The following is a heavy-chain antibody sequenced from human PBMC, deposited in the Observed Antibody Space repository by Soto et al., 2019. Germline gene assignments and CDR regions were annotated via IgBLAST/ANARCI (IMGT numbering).Heavy chain of an antibody. CDR2: IIPIYGAP. J-gene: IGHJ5*02. Sequence: QVQLVQSGTEVKKPGSSVKVSCRASGGTLSGQSMSWMRQAPGEGLEWMGGIIPIYGAPNYAQKFQGRLTLTADKAASTAYMELSSLTPDDTAVYYCAQDLGAGFDPWGQGTLVTVSS. V-gene: IGHV1-69*06. CDR1: GGTLSGQS. CDR3: AQDLGAGFDP. D-gene: IGHD1-26*01.